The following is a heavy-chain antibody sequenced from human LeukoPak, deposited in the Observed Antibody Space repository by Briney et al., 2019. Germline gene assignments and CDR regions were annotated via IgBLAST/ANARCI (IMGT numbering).Heavy chain of an antibody. V-gene: IGHV3-23*01. CDR3: ARGVVPAANPWFDP. Sequence: GGSLRLSCEVSGFTFSRSAMGWVRQAPGKGLEWVSGISISGESTYYADSVKGRFTISRDNSKNTLYLQMNSLRAEDTAVYYCARGVVPAANPWFDPWGQGTLVTVSS. D-gene: IGHD2-2*01. J-gene: IGHJ5*02. CDR1: GFTFSRSA. CDR2: ISISGEST.